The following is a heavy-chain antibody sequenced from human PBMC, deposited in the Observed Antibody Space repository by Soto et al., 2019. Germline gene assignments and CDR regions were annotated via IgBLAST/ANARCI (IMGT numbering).Heavy chain of an antibody. V-gene: IGHV3-23*01. Sequence: SLRLSCAASGFTFSSYAMSWVRQAPGKGLEWVSAISGSGGSTYYADSVKGRFTISRDNSKNTLYLQMNSLRAEDTAVYYCAKPPTYYYDSSGYLAYWGQGTLVTVSS. J-gene: IGHJ4*02. D-gene: IGHD3-22*01. CDR2: ISGSGGST. CDR1: GFTFSSYA. CDR3: AKPPTYYYDSSGYLAY.